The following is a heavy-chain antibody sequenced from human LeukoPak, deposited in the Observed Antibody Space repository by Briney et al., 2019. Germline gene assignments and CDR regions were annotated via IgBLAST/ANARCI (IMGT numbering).Heavy chain of an antibody. CDR1: GGSVSIDY. V-gene: IGHV4-59*08. Sequence: PSETPSLTCTVSGGSVSIDYWSWIRQPPGKGLEWIGYIYHTGNSDYNPSLKSRATISLDTSKNQFSLKLTSVTAADTAVYFCARHPFSSPFDYWGQGTLVTVSS. J-gene: IGHJ4*02. CDR3: ARHPFSSPFDY. CDR2: IYHTGNS. D-gene: IGHD2/OR15-2a*01.